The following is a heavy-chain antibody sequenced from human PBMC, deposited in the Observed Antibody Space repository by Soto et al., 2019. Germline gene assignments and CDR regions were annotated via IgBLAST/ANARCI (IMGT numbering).Heavy chain of an antibody. Sequence: SETLSLTCTASGGSISSYYWSWIRQPAGKALEWIGRIYTSGSTNYNPSLESRATLSVDTSKNKVSLKLTSVTAADTAWYSCAKVRQQLGYYYYGMDVCGQGTKEKVSS. D-gene: IGHD6-13*01. CDR3: AKVRQQLGYYYYGMDV. CDR1: GGSISSYY. CDR2: IYTSGST. J-gene: IGHJ6*02. V-gene: IGHV4-4*07.